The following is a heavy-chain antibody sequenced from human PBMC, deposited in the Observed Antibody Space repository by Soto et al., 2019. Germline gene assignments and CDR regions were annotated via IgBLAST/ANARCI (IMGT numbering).Heavy chain of an antibody. V-gene: IGHV1-69*10. Sequence: QVQLVQSGAEVKKPGASVKVSCTASGYTFTSYSITWVRQVPGQRLEWMGEIIPLLRTVNYAQKFQGRLTITGDRSTSTVYMALSSLRSDDTAVYYCARDPVDLFGYMDVWGHGTTVTVS. CDR3: ARDPVDLFGYMDV. D-gene: IGHD6-25*01. CDR2: IIPLLRTV. J-gene: IGHJ6*02. CDR1: GYTFTSYS.